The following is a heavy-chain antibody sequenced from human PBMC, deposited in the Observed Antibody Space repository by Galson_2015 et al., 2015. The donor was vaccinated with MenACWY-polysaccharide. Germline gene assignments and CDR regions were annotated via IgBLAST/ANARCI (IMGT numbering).Heavy chain of an antibody. D-gene: IGHD3-16*01. CDR2: IIPGLDKP. V-gene: IGHV1-69*02. CDR1: GGSFSTFS. CDR3: ASLLGEAPAQTGAFDI. J-gene: IGHJ3*02. Sequence: SVKVSCKASGGSFSTFSFNWVRQAPGQGLEWMGRIIPGLDKPNYAQKFQGRVTITAETSTGTAYMELKSLRPEDTAVYYCASLLGEAPAQTGAFDIWGQGAVVPGSP.